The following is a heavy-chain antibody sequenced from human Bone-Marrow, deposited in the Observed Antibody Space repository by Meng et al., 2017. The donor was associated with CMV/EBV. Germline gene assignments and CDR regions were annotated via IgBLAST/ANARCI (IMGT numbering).Heavy chain of an antibody. V-gene: IGHV3-48*03. CDR1: GFTFGSYE. Sequence: GESLKISCAASGFTFGSYEMNWVRQAPGKGLEWVSFISSSGSTIHYADSVEGRFTISRDNAPNSVYLQMNSLRDEDTAVYYCARDQVVRSGIYFNYYGMDVWGQGTTVTVSS. J-gene: IGHJ6*02. D-gene: IGHD3-10*02. CDR2: ISSSGSTI. CDR3: ARDQVVRSGIYFNYYGMDV.